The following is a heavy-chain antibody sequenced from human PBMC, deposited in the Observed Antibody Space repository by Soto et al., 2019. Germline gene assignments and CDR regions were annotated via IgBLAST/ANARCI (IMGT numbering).Heavy chain of an antibody. CDR2: INNDGSVI. Sequence: EVQLVESGGGLVQPGGSLRLSCAASGFTLSTYWMHWVRQAPGKGLVWVSRINNDGSVISYADSVKGRFTISRDNAKNTLYLQMNSLTAEDTAVYYCARVARGAWAVFDPWGQGTLVTVSS. V-gene: IGHV3-74*01. CDR1: GFTLSTYW. J-gene: IGHJ5*02. D-gene: IGHD3-10*01. CDR3: ARVARGAWAVFDP.